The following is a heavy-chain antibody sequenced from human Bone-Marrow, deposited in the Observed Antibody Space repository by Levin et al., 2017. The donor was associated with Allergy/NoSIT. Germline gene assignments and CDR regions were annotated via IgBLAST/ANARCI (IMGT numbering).Heavy chain of an antibody. V-gene: IGHV4-39*01. D-gene: IGHD6-6*01. CDR2: IYYTGTT. J-gene: IGHJ5*02. CDR3: ARRQFSSSPFDP. CDR1: GGSISSSSYY. Sequence: SETLSLTCIVSGGSISSSSYYWDWIRQPPGKGLEWIGSIYYTGTTYYTPSLKSRITISRETSKNQLSLTLSSATAPDTAVYYCARRQFSSSPFDPWGQGTLVIVSS.